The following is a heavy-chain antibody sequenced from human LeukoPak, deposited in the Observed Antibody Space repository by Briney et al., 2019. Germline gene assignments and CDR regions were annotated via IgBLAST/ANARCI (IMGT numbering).Heavy chain of an antibody. J-gene: IGHJ3*01. CDR3: ARQDASGTYDAFDV. Sequence: KSGESLEISCKDSGYLFTSYWIAWVRQRPGKGLEWMGIIYPGDSDTRYSPSFQGRVTISADKSINTAYLLWSSLQASDTATYYCARQDASGTYDAFDVWGQGTVVTV. D-gene: IGHD3-10*01. CDR2: IYPGDSDT. CDR1: GYLFTSYW. V-gene: IGHV5-51*01.